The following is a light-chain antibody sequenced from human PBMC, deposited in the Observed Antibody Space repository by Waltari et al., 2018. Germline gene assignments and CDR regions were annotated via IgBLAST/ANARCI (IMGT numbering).Light chain of an antibody. CDR3: LQHNGYPLT. CDR2: AAT. J-gene: IGKJ4*01. V-gene: IGKV1-17*01. CDR1: QGITSD. Sequence: DIQMTQSPSSLSASVGDTVTITCRASQGITSDLNWFQQKPGKAPKLLIYAATTLQSGVPSRFSGSGSGTEFTLTISSLQPEDFAAYYCLQHNGYPLTFGGGTKVEIK.